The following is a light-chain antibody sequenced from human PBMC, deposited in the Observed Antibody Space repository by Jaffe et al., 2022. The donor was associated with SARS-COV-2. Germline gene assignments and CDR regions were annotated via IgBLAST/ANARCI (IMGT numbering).Light chain of an antibody. CDR3: QQYYTTPPT. Sequence: DIVMTQSPDSLAVSLGERATINCKSSQNVLYSSDNKNYLAWYQQKTGQPPKLLIYWASTRKSGVPDRFSGSGSGTDFTLTISSLQAEDVAVYHCQQYYTTPPTFGQGTRLEIK. CDR1: QNVLYSSDNKNY. J-gene: IGKJ5*01. V-gene: IGKV4-1*01. CDR2: WAS.